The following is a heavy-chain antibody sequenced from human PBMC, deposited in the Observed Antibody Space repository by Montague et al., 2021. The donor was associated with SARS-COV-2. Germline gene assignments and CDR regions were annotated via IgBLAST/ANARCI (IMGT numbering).Heavy chain of an antibody. D-gene: IGHD3-22*01. Sequence: TLSLTCTVSGGSISSGGYYWSWIRQHPGKGLEWIGYIYYSGSTYYNPSLKSRVTISVDTSKNQFSLKPSSVTAADTAVYYCARAHITMIVVVDAFDIWGQGTMVTVSS. CDR1: GGSISSGGYY. J-gene: IGHJ3*02. CDR3: ARAHITMIVVVDAFDI. CDR2: IYYSGST. V-gene: IGHV4-31*03.